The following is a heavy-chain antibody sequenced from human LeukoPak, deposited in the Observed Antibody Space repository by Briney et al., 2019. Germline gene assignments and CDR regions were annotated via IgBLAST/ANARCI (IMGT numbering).Heavy chain of an antibody. D-gene: IGHD6-13*01. J-gene: IGHJ3*02. CDR3: ARGGLSIAAAGSWGAFDI. Sequence: SETLSLTCTVSGGSISSYYWSWIRQPAGKGLEWIGRIYTSGSTNYNSSLKSRVTMSVDTSKNQFSLKLSSVTAADTAVSYCARGGLSIAAAGSWGAFDIWGQGTMVTVSS. V-gene: IGHV4-4*07. CDR1: GGSISSYY. CDR2: IYTSGST.